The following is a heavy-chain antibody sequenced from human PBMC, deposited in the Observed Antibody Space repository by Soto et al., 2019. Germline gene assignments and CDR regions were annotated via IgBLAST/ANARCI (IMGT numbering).Heavy chain of an antibody. D-gene: IGHD5-12*01. CDR2: ISSSSSTI. V-gene: IGHV3-48*01. J-gene: IGHJ6*03. CDR3: ARGSGYDTENYYMDV. CDR1: GFTFSSYS. Sequence: GGSLRLSCAASGFTFSSYSMNWVRQAPGKGLEWVSYISSSSSTIYYADSGKGRFTISRDNAKNSLYLQMNSLRAEDTAVYYCARGSGYDTENYYMDVWGKGTTVTVSS.